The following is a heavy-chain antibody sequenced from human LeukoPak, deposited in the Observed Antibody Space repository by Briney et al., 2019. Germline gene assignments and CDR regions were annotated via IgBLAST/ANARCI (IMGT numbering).Heavy chain of an antibody. CDR3: AREVGGADPYNWFDP. CDR1: GGSISSGGYS. Sequence: TLSLTCAVSGGSISSGGYSWSWIRQPPGKGLEWIGYIYHSGSTYYNPSLKSRVTISVDRSKNQFSLKLSSVTAADTAVYYCAREVGGADPYNWFDPWGQGTLVTVSS. J-gene: IGHJ5*02. V-gene: IGHV4-30-2*01. D-gene: IGHD2-21*01. CDR2: IYHSGST.